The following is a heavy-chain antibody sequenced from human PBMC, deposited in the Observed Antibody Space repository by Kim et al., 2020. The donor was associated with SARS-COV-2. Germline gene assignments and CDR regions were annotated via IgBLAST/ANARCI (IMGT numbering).Heavy chain of an antibody. CDR3: ARDSGYYHTLPDAFDI. V-gene: IGHV4-59*01. Sequence: SLKSRVTISVDTSKNQFSLKLSSVTAADTAVYYCARDSGYYHTLPDAFDIWGQGTMVTVSS. J-gene: IGHJ3*02. D-gene: IGHD3-22*01.